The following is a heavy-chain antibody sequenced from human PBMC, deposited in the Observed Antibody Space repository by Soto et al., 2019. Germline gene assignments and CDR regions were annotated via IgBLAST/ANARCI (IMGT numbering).Heavy chain of an antibody. V-gene: IGHV4-31*03. J-gene: IGHJ4*02. CDR2: IFYDGKT. CDR1: GVSIKSGAYY. D-gene: IGHD2-15*01. Sequence: PSETLSLTCTVSGVSIKSGAYYWGWIRQHPGRGLEWIGYIFYDGKTYYNPSLESRLTISRDTLKNQFSLQLNSVTAADTAVYYCARGTPIAGLFDYWGQGALVTVSS. CDR3: ARGTPIAGLFDY.